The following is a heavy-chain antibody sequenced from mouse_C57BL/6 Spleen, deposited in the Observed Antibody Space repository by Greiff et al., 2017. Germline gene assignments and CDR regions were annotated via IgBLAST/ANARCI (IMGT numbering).Heavy chain of an antibody. CDR3: ARGCPDWYFDV. CDR2: INPYNGGT. CDR1: GYTFTDYY. J-gene: IGHJ1*03. Sequence: VQLQQSGPVLVKPGASVKMSCKASGYTFTDYYMNWVKQSHGKSLEWIGVINPYNGGTSYNQKFKGKATLTVDKSSCTAYMELNSLTSEDSAVYYCARGCPDWYFDVGGTGTTVTVSS. D-gene: IGHD6-1*01. V-gene: IGHV1-19*01.